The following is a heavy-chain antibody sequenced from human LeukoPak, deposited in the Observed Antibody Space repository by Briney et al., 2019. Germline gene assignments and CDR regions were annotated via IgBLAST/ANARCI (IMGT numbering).Heavy chain of an antibody. D-gene: IGHD5-18*01. CDR3: ARVHRAGYSYGQYYFDY. Sequence: SETLSLTCTVSGGSISSYYWSWIRQPPGKGLEWIGYIYYTGSTNYNPSLKSRVTISVDTSKNQFFLKLSSVTAADTAVYYCARVHRAGYSYGQYYFDYWGQGTLVTVSS. CDR1: GGSISSYY. J-gene: IGHJ4*02. V-gene: IGHV4-59*08. CDR2: IYYTGST.